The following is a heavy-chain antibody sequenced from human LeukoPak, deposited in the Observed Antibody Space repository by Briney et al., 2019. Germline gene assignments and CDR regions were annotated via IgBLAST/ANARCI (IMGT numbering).Heavy chain of an antibody. Sequence: PGRSLRLSCAASGFSIKTYSMTWVRQAPGKGLEWVSTISSSGGYIYYADSVKGRFTISRDTAKNSLYLQMNSLRVEDTAVYNCARLRDTVTSASDYWGQGTLVTVSS. CDR1: GFSIKTYS. V-gene: IGHV3-21*01. CDR2: ISSSGGYI. J-gene: IGHJ4*02. D-gene: IGHD4-17*01. CDR3: ARLRDTVTSASDY.